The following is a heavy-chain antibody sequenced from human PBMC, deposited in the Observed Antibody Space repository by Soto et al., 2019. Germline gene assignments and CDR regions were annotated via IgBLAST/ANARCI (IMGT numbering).Heavy chain of an antibody. J-gene: IGHJ6*03. Sequence: GESLKISCAASGFTFSSYSMNWVRQAPGKGLEWVSSISSSSSYIYYADSVKGRFTISRDNAKNSLYLQMNSLRAEDTAVYYCASLWFGEVNLPPMDVWGKGTTVTVSS. D-gene: IGHD3-10*01. CDR2: ISSSSSYI. CDR1: GFTFSSYS. CDR3: ASLWFGEVNLPPMDV. V-gene: IGHV3-21*01.